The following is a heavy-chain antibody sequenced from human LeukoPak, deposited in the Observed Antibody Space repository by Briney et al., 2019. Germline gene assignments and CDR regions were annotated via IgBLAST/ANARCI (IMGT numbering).Heavy chain of an antibody. D-gene: IGHD4-11*01. CDR2: IYHSGST. CDR3: ARRGLQTPFDD. V-gene: IGHV4-38-2*01. Sequence: SETLSLNCAVSGYSISSGYYWGWIRQPPGKGLEWIGSIYHSGSTYYNPSLKSRVTISVDTSKNQFSLKLSSVTATDTAVYYCARRGLQTPFDDWGQGTLVTVSS. J-gene: IGHJ4*02. CDR1: GYSISSGYY.